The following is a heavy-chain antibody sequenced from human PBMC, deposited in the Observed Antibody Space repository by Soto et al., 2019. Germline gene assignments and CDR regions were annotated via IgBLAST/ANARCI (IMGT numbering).Heavy chain of an antibody. CDR3: ATYPRPYNWIDI. CDR1: GGARTSYP. CDR2: IDPMFDTS. V-gene: IGHV1-69*01. J-gene: IGHJ5*02. D-gene: IGHD2-21*01. Sequence: QVRLEQSGPEVKKPGSSVRASCQASGGARTSYPIHWVQQAPGQGLEWMGVIDPMFDTSNLAESFKARLTLTADVSTKTVYMDLTGLRSDDTAVYFCATYPRPYNWIDIWGQGTLLTVSS.